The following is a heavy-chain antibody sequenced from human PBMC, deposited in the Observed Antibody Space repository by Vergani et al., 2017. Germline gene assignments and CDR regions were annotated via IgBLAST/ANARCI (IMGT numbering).Heavy chain of an antibody. V-gene: IGHV4-59*06. J-gene: IGHJ6*02. CDR3: ARERSLRFLEWLSYGMDV. CDR1: GFTVSSNY. D-gene: IGHD3-3*01. Sequence: VQLVESGGGLIQPGGSLRLSCAASGFTVSSNYMSWVRQAPGKGLEWIGYIYYSGSTYYNPSLKSRVTISVDTSKNQFSLKLSSVTAADTAVYYCARERSLRFLEWLSYGMDVWGQGTTVTVSS. CDR2: IYYSGST.